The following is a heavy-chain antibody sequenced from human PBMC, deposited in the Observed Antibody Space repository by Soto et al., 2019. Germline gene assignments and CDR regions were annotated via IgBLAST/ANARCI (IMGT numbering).Heavy chain of an antibody. CDR2: INPSGGST. Sequence: QVQLVQSGSEVKKPGASVKVSCKASGYTFTNYYMHWVRQAPGQGLEWMGIINPSGGSTSYAQKFQGRVTMTRDTSTTTVYMELSSLRSEDTAVYYCSRGGRDYGSGSKMPLRYYYGLDVWGQGTTVTVSS. J-gene: IGHJ6*02. V-gene: IGHV1-46*03. D-gene: IGHD3-10*01. CDR3: SRGGRDYGSGSKMPLRYYYGLDV. CDR1: GYTFTNYY.